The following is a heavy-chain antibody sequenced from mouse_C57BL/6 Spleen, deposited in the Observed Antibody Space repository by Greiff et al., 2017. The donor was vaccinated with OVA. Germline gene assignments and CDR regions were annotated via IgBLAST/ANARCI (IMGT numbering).Heavy chain of an antibody. CDR1: GYSFTGYY. CDR3: ARGTRYFDY. D-gene: IGHD3-1*01. CDR2: INPSTGGT. Sequence: EVQLQQSGPELVKPGASVKISCKASGYSFTGYYLNWVKQSPEKSLEWIGEINPSTGGTTYNQKFKAKATLTVDKSSSTAYMQLKSLTSEDSAVYYCARGTRYFDYWGQGTTLTVSS. V-gene: IGHV1-42*01. J-gene: IGHJ2*01.